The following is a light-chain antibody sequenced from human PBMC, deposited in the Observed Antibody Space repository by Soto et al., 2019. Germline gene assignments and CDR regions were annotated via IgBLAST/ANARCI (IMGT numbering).Light chain of an antibody. Sequence: QSALTQPASVSGSPGQSITISCTGTSSDVGGSNYVSWYQQHPGIAPKLMIYDVTNRPSGVSHHFSGSRSGNTASLTISGLQAEDEADYYCSSYRSGTVVFGGGTKVTVL. CDR3: SSYRSGTVV. CDR2: DVT. V-gene: IGLV2-14*01. CDR1: SSDVGGSNY. J-gene: IGLJ2*01.